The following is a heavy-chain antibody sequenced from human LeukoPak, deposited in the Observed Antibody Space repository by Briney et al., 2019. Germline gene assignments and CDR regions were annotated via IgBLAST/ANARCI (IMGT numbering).Heavy chain of an antibody. CDR3: ARDVITGTTSTNDY. J-gene: IGHJ4*02. V-gene: IGHV3-21*01. CDR2: ISSSSSYI. CDR1: GFTFSSYS. Sequence: PGGSLRLSCAASGFTFSSYSMNWVRQAPGKGLEWVSSISSSSSYIYYADSVKGRFTISRDNAKNSLYLQMNSLRAEDTAVYYCARDVITGTTSTNDYRGQGTLVTVSS. D-gene: IGHD1-20*01.